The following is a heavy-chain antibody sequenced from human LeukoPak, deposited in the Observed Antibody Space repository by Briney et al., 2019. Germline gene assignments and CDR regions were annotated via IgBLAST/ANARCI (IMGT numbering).Heavy chain of an antibody. V-gene: IGHV3-7*01. CDR3: ARGYCGGDCYGD. Sequence: GGSLRLSCAASGFTFSNYWMGWVRQAPGKRPEWVANMNIDGSEKYYADSVKGRFSISRDNARNSVYLQMASLRAEDMAVYYCARGYCGGDCYGDWGQGTLVTVSS. D-gene: IGHD2-21*02. CDR1: GFTFSNYW. J-gene: IGHJ1*01. CDR2: MNIDGSEK.